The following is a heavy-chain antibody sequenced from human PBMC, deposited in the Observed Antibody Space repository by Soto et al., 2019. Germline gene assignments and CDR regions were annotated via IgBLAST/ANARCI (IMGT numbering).Heavy chain of an antibody. CDR3: ARDRVVPAPKGPYYYYMDV. V-gene: IGHV3-64*01. J-gene: IGHJ6*03. CDR1: GFTFSSYA. Sequence: GGSLRLSCAASGFTFSSYAMHWVRQAPGKGLEYVSAISSNGGSTYYANSVKGRFTISRDNSKNTLYLQMGSLRAEDMAVYYCARDRVVPAPKGPYYYYMDVWGKGTTVTVSS. CDR2: ISSNGGST. D-gene: IGHD2-2*01.